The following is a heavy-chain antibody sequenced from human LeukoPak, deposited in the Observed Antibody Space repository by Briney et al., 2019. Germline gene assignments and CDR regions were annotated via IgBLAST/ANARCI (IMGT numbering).Heavy chain of an antibody. V-gene: IGHV4-34*01. CDR1: GGSFSGYY. J-gene: IGHJ4*02. CDR2: INHSGST. CDR3: ARGRIAVAGTRIFDY. Sequence: SETLSLTCAVYGGSFSGYYWSWICQPPGKGLEWIGEINHSGSTNYNPSLKSRVTISVDTSKNQFSLKLSSVTAADTAVYYCARGRIAVAGTRIFDYWGQGTLVTVSS. D-gene: IGHD6-19*01.